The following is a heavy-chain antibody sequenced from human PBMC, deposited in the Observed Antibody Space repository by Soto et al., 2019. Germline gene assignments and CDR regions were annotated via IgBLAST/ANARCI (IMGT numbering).Heavy chain of an antibody. J-gene: IGHJ4*02. CDR3: ARDIVGATFTFDY. CDR2: ISYDGSNK. Sequence: PVGSLRLSCAASGFTFSSYAMHWVRQAPGKGLEWVAVISYDGSNKYYADSVKGRFTISRDNSKNTLYLQMNSLRAEDTAVYYCARDIVGATFTFDYWGQGTLVTVSS. D-gene: IGHD1-26*01. CDR1: GFTFSSYA. V-gene: IGHV3-30-3*01.